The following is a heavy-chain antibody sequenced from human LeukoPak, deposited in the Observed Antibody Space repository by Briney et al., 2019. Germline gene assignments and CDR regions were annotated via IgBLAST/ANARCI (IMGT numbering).Heavy chain of an antibody. J-gene: IGHJ6*02. CDR2: ISYDGSNK. Sequence: GGSLRLSCAASGFTFSSYAMSWVRQAPGKGLEWVAVISYDGSNKYYADSVKGRFTISRDNSKNTLYLQMNSLRAEDTAVYYCARDPGLMEWLLPEYYYYGMDVWGQGTTVTVSS. CDR1: GFTFSSYA. D-gene: IGHD3-3*01. V-gene: IGHV3-30-3*01. CDR3: ARDPGLMEWLLPEYYYYGMDV.